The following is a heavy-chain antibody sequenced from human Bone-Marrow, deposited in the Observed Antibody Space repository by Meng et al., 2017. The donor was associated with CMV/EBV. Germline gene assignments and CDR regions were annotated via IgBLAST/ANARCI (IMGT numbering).Heavy chain of an antibody. J-gene: IGHJ3*02. D-gene: IGHD2-15*01. V-gene: IGHV5-51*01. Sequence: GESLKISCKGSGYSFSTYWIAWVRQMPGKGLECMGVIYPGDSETRYNPSFQGQVTISADKSISTTYLQWSSLKASDTAMYYCATPRNAGRLGAFDIWGQGTMVTVSS. CDR3: ATPRNAGRLGAFDI. CDR1: GYSFSTYW. CDR2: IYPGDSET.